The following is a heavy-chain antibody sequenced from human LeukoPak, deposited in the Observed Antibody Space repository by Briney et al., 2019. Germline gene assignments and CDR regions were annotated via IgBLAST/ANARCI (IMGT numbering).Heavy chain of an antibody. J-gene: IGHJ4*02. Sequence: ASVKVCCKASGYSFTRYDFNWVRQATGQGLEWMGWVSPKSGNTGYAQKFQGRVTMTRNTSISTAYMELSSLTSEDTAVYYCARLISGGAYGLGYWGQGTPVIVSS. CDR2: VSPKSGNT. CDR1: GYSFTRYD. V-gene: IGHV1-8*01. CDR3: ARLISGGAYGLGY. D-gene: IGHD7-27*01.